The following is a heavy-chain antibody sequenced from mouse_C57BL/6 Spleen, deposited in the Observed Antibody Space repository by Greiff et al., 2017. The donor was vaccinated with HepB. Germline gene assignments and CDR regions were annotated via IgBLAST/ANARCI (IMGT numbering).Heavy chain of an antibody. D-gene: IGHD2-3*01. CDR3: ALNDGYYVSWFAY. CDR2: IYPGSGST. Sequence: VQLQQSGAELVKPGASVKMSCKASGYTFTSYWITWVKQRPGQGLEWIGDIYPGSGSTNYNEKFKSKAKLTVDTSSSTAYMQLSSLTSEDSAVYYCALNDGYYVSWFAYWGQGTLVTVSA. CDR1: GYTFTSYW. V-gene: IGHV1-55*01. J-gene: IGHJ3*01.